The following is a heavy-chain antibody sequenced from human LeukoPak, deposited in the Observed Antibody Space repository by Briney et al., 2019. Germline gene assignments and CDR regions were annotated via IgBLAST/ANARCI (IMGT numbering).Heavy chain of an antibody. Sequence: PSQTLSLTCAVSGGSISSGGYSWSWIRQPPGKGLEWIGYIYHSGSTYYNPSLKSRVTISVDRSKNQFSLKLSSVTAADTAVYYCARSYGSGSPFDYWGQGTLVTVSS. D-gene: IGHD3-10*01. CDR1: GGSISSGGYS. V-gene: IGHV4-30-2*01. J-gene: IGHJ4*02. CDR2: IYHSGST. CDR3: ARSYGSGSPFDY.